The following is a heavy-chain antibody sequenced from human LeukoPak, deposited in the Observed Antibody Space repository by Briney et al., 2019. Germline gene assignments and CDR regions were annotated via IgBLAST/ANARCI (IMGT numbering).Heavy chain of an antibody. J-gene: IGHJ4*02. V-gene: IGHV4-61*01. Sequence: PSETLSLTCTVSGYSISSDYYWSWIRQPPGKGLEWIGFIYYSGSTNYNPSLKSRITISVDTSKNQFSLKLSSVTAADTAVYYCARKDGYNLPLDYWGQGILVTVSS. CDR3: ARKDGYNLPLDY. D-gene: IGHD5-24*01. CDR2: IYYSGST. CDR1: GYSISSDYY.